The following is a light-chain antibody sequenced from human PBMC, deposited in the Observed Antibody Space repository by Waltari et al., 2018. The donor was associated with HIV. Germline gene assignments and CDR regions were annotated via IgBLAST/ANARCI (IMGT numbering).Light chain of an antibody. CDR2: QDS. CDR3: QAWDTSAYV. J-gene: IGLJ1*01. V-gene: IGLV3-1*01. CDR1: SLGNRF. Sequence: SYDLTQPPSVSVSPGQTASITCSGDSLGNRFVSWYQQRPGQSPMLAIYQDSKRPSGIPERFSGSNSGHTATLTISETQALDEAAYYCQAWDTSAYVFGTGTEVTVL.